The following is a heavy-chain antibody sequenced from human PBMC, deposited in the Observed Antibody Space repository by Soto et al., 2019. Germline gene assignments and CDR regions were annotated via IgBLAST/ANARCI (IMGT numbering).Heavy chain of an antibody. D-gene: IGHD3-3*01. CDR3: ARERGLLTIFGVVIIYDYYYGMDV. Sequence: GSLRHSWAASECTFRSYSVNWIRQAPVKVLEWVSSISSSSSYIYYADSVKGRFTISRDNAKNSLYLQMNSLRAEDTAVYYCARERGLLTIFGVVIIYDYYYGMDVWGQGTTVTVSS. V-gene: IGHV3-21*01. CDR1: ECTFRSYS. CDR2: ISSSSSYI. J-gene: IGHJ6*01.